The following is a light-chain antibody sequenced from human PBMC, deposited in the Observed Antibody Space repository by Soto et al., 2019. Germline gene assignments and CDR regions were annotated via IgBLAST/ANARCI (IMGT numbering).Light chain of an antibody. CDR3: GSYASSSPL. V-gene: IGLV2-8*01. J-gene: IGLJ2*01. CDR1: SSDIGLYNY. CDR2: EVS. Sequence: QSVLTQPPSASGSPGQSVTISCAGTSSDIGLYNYVSWYQHHPGKAPRLIIYEVSKRPSGVPDRFSGSKSGNTASLTISGLQAEDEADYYCGSYASSSPLFGGGTKLTVL.